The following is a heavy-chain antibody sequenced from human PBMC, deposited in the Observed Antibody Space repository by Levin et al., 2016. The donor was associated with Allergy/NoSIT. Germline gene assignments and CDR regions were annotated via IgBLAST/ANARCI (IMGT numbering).Heavy chain of an antibody. CDR2: ISGSSGHA. J-gene: IGHJ4*02. V-gene: IGHV3-23*01. Sequence: GESLKISCAASGFVISANAMTWVRQAPGKGLEWVAVISGSSGHAYYADSVKGRFTISRDTSKNTLLLQMTSLRAEDTAVYYCARHQWELGPLDHWGQGTLVSVSS. CDR3: ARHQWELGPLDH. CDR1: GFVISANA. D-gene: IGHD1-26*01.